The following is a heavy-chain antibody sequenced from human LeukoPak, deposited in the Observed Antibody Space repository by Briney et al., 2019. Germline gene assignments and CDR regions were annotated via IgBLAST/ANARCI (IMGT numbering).Heavy chain of an antibody. CDR2: INHSGST. Sequence: SETLSLTCAVYGWTFSGYYWSWIRQPPGKGLEWIGEINHSGSTNYNPSLKSRVTISVDTSKNQFSLKLSSVTAADTAVYYCAGRESDGSGSRTFDYWGQGTLVTVSS. D-gene: IGHD3-10*01. CDR1: GWTFSGYY. V-gene: IGHV4-34*08. CDR3: AGRESDGSGSRTFDY. J-gene: IGHJ4*02.